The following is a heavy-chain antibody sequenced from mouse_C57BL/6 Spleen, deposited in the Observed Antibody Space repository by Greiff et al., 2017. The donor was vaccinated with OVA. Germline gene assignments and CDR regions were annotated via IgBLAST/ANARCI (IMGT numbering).Heavy chain of an antibody. CDR1: GFTFSSYA. J-gene: IGHJ1*03. V-gene: IGHV5-4*03. D-gene: IGHD3-2*02. Sequence: EVKLMESGGGLVKPGGSLKLSCAASGFTFSSYAMSWVRQTPEKRLEWVATISDGGSYTYYPDNVKGRFTISRDNAKNNLYLQMSHLKSEDTAMYYCANTGYGPDWYFDVWGTGTTVTVSS. CDR2: ISDGGSYT. CDR3: ANTGYGPDWYFDV.